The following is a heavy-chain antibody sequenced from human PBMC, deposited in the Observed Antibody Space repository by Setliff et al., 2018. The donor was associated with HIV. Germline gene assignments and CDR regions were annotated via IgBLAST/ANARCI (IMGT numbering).Heavy chain of an antibody. CDR3: AREVDKRQDSDAFDI. D-gene: IGHD2-15*01. Sequence: SETLSLTCAVSGGSISSSNWWSWVRQPPGKGLEWIGEIYHSGSTNYNPSLKSRVTISVDTSKNHFSLRLTSVTAADTAVYYCAREVDKRQDSDAFDIWGPGTMVTVSS. CDR1: GGSISSSNW. CDR2: IYHSGST. J-gene: IGHJ3*02. V-gene: IGHV4-4*02.